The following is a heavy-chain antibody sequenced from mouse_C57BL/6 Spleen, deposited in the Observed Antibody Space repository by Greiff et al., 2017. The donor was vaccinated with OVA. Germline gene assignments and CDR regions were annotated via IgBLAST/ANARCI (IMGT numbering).Heavy chain of an antibody. J-gene: IGHJ2*01. V-gene: IGHV1-26*01. CDR2: INPNNGGT. Sequence: VQLQQSGPELVKPGASVKISCKASGYTFTDYYMNWVKQSHGKSLEWIGDINPNNGGTSYNQKFKGKATLTVDKSSSTAYMELRSLTSEDSAVYYCARIYYGYDVDFDYWGQGTTLTVSS. D-gene: IGHD2-2*01. CDR1: GYTFTDYY. CDR3: ARIYYGYDVDFDY.